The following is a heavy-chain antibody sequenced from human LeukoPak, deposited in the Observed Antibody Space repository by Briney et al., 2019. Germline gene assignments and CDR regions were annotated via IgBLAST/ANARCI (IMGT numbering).Heavy chain of an antibody. CDR1: RFTFSSYA. V-gene: IGHV3-30-3*01. CDR2: ISYDGSNK. CDR3: ARETNTYYDFWSGYSIDY. Sequence: GGSLRLSCAASRFTFSSYAMHWVRQAPGKGLEWAAVISYDGSNKYYADSVKGRFTISRDNSKNTLYLQMNSLRAEDTAVYYCARETNTYYDFWSGYSIDYWGQGTLVTVSS. D-gene: IGHD3-3*01. J-gene: IGHJ4*02.